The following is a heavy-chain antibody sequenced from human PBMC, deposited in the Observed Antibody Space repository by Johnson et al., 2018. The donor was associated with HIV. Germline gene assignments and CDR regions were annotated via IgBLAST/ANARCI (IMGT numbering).Heavy chain of an antibody. V-gene: IGHV3-13*01. CDR2: VGTAGDT. D-gene: IGHD3-3*01. Sequence: EMQLVESGGGLVQPGGSLRLSCAASGFTFSSYDMHWVRQATGKGLEWVAAVGTAGDTFYPGSVKGRFTISREDAKNSLYLQMNSLSAGDTAVYYCARGMYYNFWSGYGIRWDAFDIWGQGTMVTVSS. CDR1: GFTFSSYD. CDR3: ARGMYYNFWSGYGIRWDAFDI. J-gene: IGHJ3*02.